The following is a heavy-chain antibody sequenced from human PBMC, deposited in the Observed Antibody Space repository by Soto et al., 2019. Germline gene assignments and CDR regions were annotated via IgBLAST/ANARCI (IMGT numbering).Heavy chain of an antibody. CDR3: AKPQHYDFWSGPDPDNWFDP. D-gene: IGHD3-3*01. CDR1: GFTFSSYA. V-gene: IGHV3-23*01. CDR2: ISGSGGST. J-gene: IGHJ5*02. Sequence: GGSLRLSCAASGFTFSSYAMSWVRQAPGKGLEWVSAISGSGGSTYYADSVKGRFTISRDNSKNTLYLQMNSLRAEDTAVYYCAKPQHYDFWSGPDPDNWFDPWGQGALVTVSS.